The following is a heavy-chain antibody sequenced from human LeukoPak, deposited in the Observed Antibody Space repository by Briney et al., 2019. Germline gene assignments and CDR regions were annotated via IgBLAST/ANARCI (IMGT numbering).Heavy chain of an antibody. CDR1: GYTFTSYD. CDR3: ARASSGYYFIYYYYYMDV. CDR2: MNPNSGNT. D-gene: IGHD3-22*01. J-gene: IGHJ6*03. V-gene: IGHV1-8*01. Sequence: GASVKLSCKASGYTFTSYDINWVRQATGQGLEWMGWMNPNSGNTGYAQKVQGRVTMTRNTSISTAYMELSSLRSEDTAVYYCARASSGYYFIYYYYYMDVWGKGTTVTISS.